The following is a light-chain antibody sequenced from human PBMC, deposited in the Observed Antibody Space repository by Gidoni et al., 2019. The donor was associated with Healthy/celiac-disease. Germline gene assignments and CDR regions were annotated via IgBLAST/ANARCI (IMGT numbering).Light chain of an antibody. Sequence: SYVLTQPPSVSVAPGKTARITWGGNNIGSKSVHWDQQKPGQGPVLVVDADSARPSGIPERFSGSNSGNTATLTISRVEAGDEADYYCQVWDSSSDHVVFGGGTKLTVL. CDR1: NIGSKS. CDR2: ADS. J-gene: IGLJ2*01. V-gene: IGLV3-21*03. CDR3: QVWDSSSDHVV.